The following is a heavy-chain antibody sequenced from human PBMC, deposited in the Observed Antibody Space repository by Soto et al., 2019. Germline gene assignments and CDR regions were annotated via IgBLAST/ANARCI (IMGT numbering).Heavy chain of an antibody. J-gene: IGHJ5*02. CDR1: GVTFRSYA. Sequence: GGSMGLSCASFGVTFRSYAIVSVGQTPGKGLEWVSAISGSGGSTYYADSVKGRFTISRDNSKNTLYLQMNSLRAEDTAVYYCAKCRVGSTATSWFDPWGQGTLVTVS. CDR2: ISGSGGST. V-gene: IGHV3-23*01. D-gene: IGHD1-26*01. CDR3: AKCRVGSTATSWFDP.